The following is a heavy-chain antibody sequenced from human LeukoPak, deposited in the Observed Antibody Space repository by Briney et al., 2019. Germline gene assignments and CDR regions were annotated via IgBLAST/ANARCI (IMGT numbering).Heavy chain of an antibody. D-gene: IGHD2-15*01. CDR1: GYTFTGYY. J-gene: IGHJ3*02. CDR3: ASSMVLGYCSGGSCYSDAFDI. CDR2: INPNSGGT. V-gene: IGHV1-2*02. Sequence: ASVKVSCKASGYTFTGYYMHWVRQAPGQGLEWMGWINPNSGGTNYAQKFQGRVTMTRDTSISTAYMELSRLRSDDTAVYYCASSMVLGYCSGGSCYSDAFDIWGQGTMVTVSS.